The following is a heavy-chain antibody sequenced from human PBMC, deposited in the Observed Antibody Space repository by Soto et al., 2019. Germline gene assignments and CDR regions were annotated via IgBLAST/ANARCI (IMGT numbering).Heavy chain of an antibody. CDR2: ISGSGGST. CDR1: GFTFSSYA. CDR3: AKVVVDSSGYSGAFDI. V-gene: IGHV3-23*01. D-gene: IGHD3-22*01. J-gene: IGHJ3*02. Sequence: QPGGSLRLSCAASGFTFSSYAMSWVRQAPGKGLEWVSAISGSGGSTYYADSVKGRFTISRDNSKNTLYLQMNSLRAEDTAVYYCAKVVVDSSGYSGAFDIWGQGTMVTVSS.